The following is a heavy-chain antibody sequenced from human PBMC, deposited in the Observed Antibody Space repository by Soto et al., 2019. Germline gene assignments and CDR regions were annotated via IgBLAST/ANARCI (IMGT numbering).Heavy chain of an antibody. V-gene: IGHV3-23*01. CDR2: ISGSGGST. CDR3: AKDHSPFVVAAGTNWFDP. CDR1: GFTFSSYA. Sequence: EVQLLESGGGLVQPGGSLRLSCAASGFTFSSYAMSWVRQAPGKGLEWVSAISGSGGSTYYAGSVKGRFTISRDNSKNTLYLQMNSLRAEDTAVYYCAKDHSPFVVAAGTNWFDPWGQGTLVTVSS. J-gene: IGHJ5*02. D-gene: IGHD6-13*01.